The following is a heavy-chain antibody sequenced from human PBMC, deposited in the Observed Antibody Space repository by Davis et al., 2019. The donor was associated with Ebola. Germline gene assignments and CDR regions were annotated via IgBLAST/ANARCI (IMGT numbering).Heavy chain of an antibody. D-gene: IGHD1-26*01. V-gene: IGHV5-51*01. J-gene: IGHJ3*02. Sequence: GESLKISCKGSGYDFTSSWIAWVRQEPGKGLEWMGIIFPGDSDIRYSPSFQGQVTIPADKSISTVYLQWSSLKASDTAMYFCAKGRGPYRRGDAFDIWGRGTMVTVSS. CDR1: GYDFTSSW. CDR2: IFPGDSDI. CDR3: AKGRGPYRRGDAFDI.